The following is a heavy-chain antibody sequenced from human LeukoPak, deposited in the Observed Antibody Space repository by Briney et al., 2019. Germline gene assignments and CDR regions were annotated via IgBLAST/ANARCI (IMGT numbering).Heavy chain of an antibody. Sequence: PSETLSLTCTVSGGSISSSSYYWGWIRRPPGKGLEWIGTIGYSGSTYYNPSPKSRVTISVDTSKNHFSLRLSSLTAADTAMYYCARHNFLASDGPFDCWGQGTLVTVSS. CDR1: GGSISSSSYY. J-gene: IGHJ4*02. CDR2: IGYSGST. D-gene: IGHD3-3*02. CDR3: ARHNFLASDGPFDC. V-gene: IGHV4-39*01.